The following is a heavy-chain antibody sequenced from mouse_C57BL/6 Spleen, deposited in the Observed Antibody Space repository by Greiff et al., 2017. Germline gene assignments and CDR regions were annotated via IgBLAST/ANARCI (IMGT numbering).Heavy chain of an antibody. V-gene: IGHV5-4*01. Sequence: EVKLVESGGGLVKPGGSLKLSCAASGFTFSSYAMSWVRQTPEKRLEWVATISDGGSYTYYPDNVKGRFTISRDNAKNNLYLQMSHLKSEDTAMYYCARDITTGDYFDYWGQGTTLTVSS. CDR3: ARDITTGDYFDY. CDR1: GFTFSSYA. D-gene: IGHD1-1*01. J-gene: IGHJ2*01. CDR2: ISDGGSYT.